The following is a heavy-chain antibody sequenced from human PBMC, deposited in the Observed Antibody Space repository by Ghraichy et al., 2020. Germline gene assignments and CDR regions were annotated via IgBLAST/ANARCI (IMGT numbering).Heavy chain of an antibody. CDR2: IYHSGST. Sequence: SETLYLTCAVSGGSISCGGYSWSWIRQPPGKGLEWIGYIYHSGSTYYNPSLKSRVTISVDRSKNQFSLKLSSVTAADTAVYSCVRVALQQYYFDYWGQGTLVTVSS. CDR3: VRVALQQYYFDY. CDR1: GGSISCGGYS. V-gene: IGHV4-30-2*01. J-gene: IGHJ4*02. D-gene: IGHD5-18*01.